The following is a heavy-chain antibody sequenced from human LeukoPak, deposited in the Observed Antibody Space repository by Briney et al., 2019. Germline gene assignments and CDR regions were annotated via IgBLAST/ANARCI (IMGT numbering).Heavy chain of an antibody. D-gene: IGHD3-16*01. Sequence: GGSLRLSCVGSGFTSIAYALTWARQAPGKGLEWVSGISGGGVTTYYADSVKGRFTISRDNSKSTLYLQMISLRADDTAIYYCARNQQLGGHSYYYYGMDVWGQGTTVTVSS. J-gene: IGHJ6*02. CDR1: GFTSIAYA. V-gene: IGHV3-23*01. CDR2: ISGGGVTT. CDR3: ARNQQLGGHSYYYYGMDV.